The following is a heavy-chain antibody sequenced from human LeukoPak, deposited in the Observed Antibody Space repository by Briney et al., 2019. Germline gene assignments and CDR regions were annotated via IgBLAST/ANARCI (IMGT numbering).Heavy chain of an antibody. Sequence: SVKVSCKASGGIFSSYAINWVRQAPGQGLEWMGRIIPILGTANYAQKFQRRVTITADKSTSTAYMELSSLRYEDTAVYYCATPHKTDIVATIRATDAFDIWGQGTMVTVSS. D-gene: IGHD5-12*01. J-gene: IGHJ3*02. CDR3: ATPHKTDIVATIRATDAFDI. CDR2: IIPILGTA. CDR1: GGIFSSYA. V-gene: IGHV1-69*04.